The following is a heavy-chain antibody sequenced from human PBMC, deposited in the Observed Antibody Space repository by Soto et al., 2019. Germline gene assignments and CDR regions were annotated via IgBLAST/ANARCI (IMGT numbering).Heavy chain of an antibody. CDR1: GLSFSCYY. CDR2: INHIGRT. V-gene: IGHV4-34*01. J-gene: IGHJ6*02. CDR3: LMVTFSAMDV. D-gene: IGHD2-15*01. Sequence: PSETLSLTCDMYGLSFSCYYLTWIRQPPGKGLEWIGEINHIGRTNYNPSLKSRVTIVLDTSKNQFSLKLTSVTAADTAVYYCLMVTFSAMDVWGQGTTVNVSS.